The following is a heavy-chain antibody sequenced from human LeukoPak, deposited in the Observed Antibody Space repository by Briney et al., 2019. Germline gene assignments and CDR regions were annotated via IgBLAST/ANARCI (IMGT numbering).Heavy chain of an antibody. CDR2: IYYSGST. V-gene: IGHV4-31*03. D-gene: IGHD3-10*01. J-gene: IGHJ6*02. CDR1: GGSISSGGYY. Sequence: PSETLSLTCTVSGGSISSGGYYWSWIRQHPGKGLEWIGYIYYSGSTYYNPSLKSRVTISVDTSKNQFSLKLSSVTAADTAVYYCARDAGSQTYYYYGMDVWGQGTTVTVSS. CDR3: ARDAGSQTYYYYGMDV.